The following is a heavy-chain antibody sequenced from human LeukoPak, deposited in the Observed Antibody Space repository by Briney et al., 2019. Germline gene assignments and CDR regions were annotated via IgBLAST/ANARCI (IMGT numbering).Heavy chain of an antibody. CDR2: ITSDNSM. D-gene: IGHD2-21*02. CDR3: VRGSDCINGACYSYNWFDL. J-gene: IGHJ5*02. Sequence: GGSLRLSRAASGFNFRNFEMNWVRQAPGKGLEWLTYITSDNSMTYADSVKGRFSISRDVATGSLFLQMNSLRADDTAVYYCVRGSDCINGACYSYNWFDLWGQGALATVSS. CDR1: GFNFRNFE. V-gene: IGHV3-48*03.